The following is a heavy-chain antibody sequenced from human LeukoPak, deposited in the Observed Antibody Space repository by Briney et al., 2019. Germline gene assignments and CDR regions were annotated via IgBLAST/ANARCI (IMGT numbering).Heavy chain of an antibody. J-gene: IGHJ3*02. CDR2: ISAYNGNT. CDR3: ARDGRLAYCGGDCYDDAFDI. D-gene: IGHD2-21*01. Sequence: ASVKVSCKASGYTFTSYGISWVRQAPGQGLGWMGWISAYNGNTNYAQKLQGRVTMTTDTSTSTAYMELRSLRSDDTAVYYCARDGRLAYCGGDCYDDAFDIWGQGTMVTVSS. V-gene: IGHV1-18*01. CDR1: GYTFTSYG.